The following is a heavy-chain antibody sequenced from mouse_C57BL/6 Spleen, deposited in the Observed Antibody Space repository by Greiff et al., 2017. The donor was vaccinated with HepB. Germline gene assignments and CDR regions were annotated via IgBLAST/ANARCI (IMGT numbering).Heavy chain of an antibody. Sequence: QVQLQQPGAELVKPGASVKLSCKASGYTFTSYWMHWVKQRPGQGLEWIGMIHPNSGSTNYNEKFKSKATLTVDKSSSTAYMQLSSLTSEDSAVYYCARFYYYGSKGAMDYWGQGTSVTVSS. CDR1: GYTFTSYW. CDR3: ARFYYYGSKGAMDY. J-gene: IGHJ4*01. CDR2: IHPNSGST. D-gene: IGHD1-1*01. V-gene: IGHV1-64*01.